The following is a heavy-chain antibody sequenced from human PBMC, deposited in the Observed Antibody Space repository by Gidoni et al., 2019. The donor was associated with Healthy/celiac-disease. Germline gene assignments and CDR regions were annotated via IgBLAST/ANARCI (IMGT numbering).Heavy chain of an antibody. J-gene: IGHJ4*02. CDR3: AKDSGWELPPVYYFDY. CDR1: GCNFSRDG. Sequence: QVQLVEAGGGVVQPGRYLRLAWAAPGCNFSRDGMHWVRQAPGKGLEWVAVISYDGSTKYYADSVKGRFTISRDHSKNTLYLQMNSLRAEDTAVYYCAKDSGWELPPVYYFDYWGQGTLVTVSS. D-gene: IGHD1-26*01. CDR2: ISYDGSTK. V-gene: IGHV3-30*18.